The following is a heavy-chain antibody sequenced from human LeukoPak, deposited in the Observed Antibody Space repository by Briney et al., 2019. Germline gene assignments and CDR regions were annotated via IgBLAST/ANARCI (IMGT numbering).Heavy chain of an antibody. Sequence: SETLSLTCTPSGGSLSGDNYYWRWIRQPPGKGLQWIAYISLSGSTNYNPSLKSRVTISLDTSKNQFSLRLTSVTAADTAVYYCARGGYCTNGVCYTTFDHWGQGTLVTVSS. D-gene: IGHD2-8*01. CDR1: GGSLSGDNYY. CDR3: ARGGYCTNGVCYTTFDH. CDR2: ISLSGST. J-gene: IGHJ4*02. V-gene: IGHV4-61*01.